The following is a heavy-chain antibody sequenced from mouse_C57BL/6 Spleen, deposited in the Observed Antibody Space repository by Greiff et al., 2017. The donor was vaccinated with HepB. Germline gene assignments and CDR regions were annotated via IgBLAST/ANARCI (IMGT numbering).Heavy chain of an antibody. Sequence: EVKVVESGGGLVKPGGSLKLSCAASGFTFSSYTMSWVRQTPEKRLEWVATISGGGGNTYYPDSVKGRFTISRDNAKNTLYLQMSSLRSEDTALYYCARHNGYLRYFDVWGTGTTVTVSS. CDR1: GFTFSSYT. V-gene: IGHV5-9*01. CDR2: ISGGGGNT. D-gene: IGHD2-2*01. CDR3: ARHNGYLRYFDV. J-gene: IGHJ1*03.